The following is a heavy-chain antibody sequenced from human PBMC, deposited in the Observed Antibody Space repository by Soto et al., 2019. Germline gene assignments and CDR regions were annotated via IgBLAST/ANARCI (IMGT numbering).Heavy chain of an antibody. J-gene: IGHJ6*03. V-gene: IGHV5-51*01. Sequence: GESLKISCKGSGYSXTSYWIGWVRQMPGKGLEWMGIIYPGDSDTRYSPSFQGQVTISADKSISTAYLQWSSLKASDTAMYYCARHETGAARSYYYYYMDVWGKGTTVTVSS. CDR2: IYPGDSDT. CDR3: ARHETGAARSYYYYYMDV. CDR1: GYSXTSYW. D-gene: IGHD6-6*01.